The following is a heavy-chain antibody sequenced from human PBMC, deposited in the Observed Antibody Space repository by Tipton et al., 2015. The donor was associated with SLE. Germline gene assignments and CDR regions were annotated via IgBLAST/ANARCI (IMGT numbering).Heavy chain of an antibody. CDR2: IKQDGSEK. Sequence: LSLTCAVYGGSFSGYYWSWIRQPPGKGLEWVANIKQDGSEKYYVDSVKGRFTISRDNAKNSLYLQMNSLRAEDTAVYYCARVVRDGYNCPFDYWGQGTLVTVSS. D-gene: IGHD5-24*01. J-gene: IGHJ4*02. CDR1: GGSFSGYY. V-gene: IGHV3-7*01. CDR3: ARVVRDGYNCPFDY.